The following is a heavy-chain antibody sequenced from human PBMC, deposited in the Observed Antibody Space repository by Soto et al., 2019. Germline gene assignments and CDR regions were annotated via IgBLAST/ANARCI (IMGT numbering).Heavy chain of an antibody. D-gene: IGHD5-18*01. CDR1: GASMSTFY. CDR3: AAMGTPATGLYYFDY. CDR2: IYASGST. J-gene: IGHJ4*02. V-gene: IGHV4-4*09. Sequence: SETLSLTCTASGASMSTFYWNWFRQAPGQGLEWIGYIYASGSTNYSPSLKSRVTISVDTSKNQFSLNLTLVTAADTAVYYCAAMGTPATGLYYFDYWGQGTLVTVSS.